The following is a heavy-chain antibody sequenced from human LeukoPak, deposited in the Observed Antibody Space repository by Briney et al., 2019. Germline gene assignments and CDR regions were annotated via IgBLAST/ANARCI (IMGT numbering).Heavy chain of an antibody. CDR1: GYTFTGYY. CDR2: INPNSGGT. Sequence: ASVKVSCKASGYTFTGYYMHWVRQAPGQGLEWMGWINPNSGGTNYAQKFQGRVTMTRDTSISTAYMELSRLRSDDTAVYYCARLLDFWSGYPRYYFDYWGQGTLVTVSS. V-gene: IGHV1-2*02. J-gene: IGHJ4*02. D-gene: IGHD3-3*01. CDR3: ARLLDFWSGYPRYYFDY.